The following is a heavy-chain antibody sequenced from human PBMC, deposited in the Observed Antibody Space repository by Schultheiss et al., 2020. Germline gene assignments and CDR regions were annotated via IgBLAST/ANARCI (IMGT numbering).Heavy chain of an antibody. CDR2: IDWDDDK. Sequence: SCPTLVKPTQTLTLTCTFSGFSLSTSGMRVSWIRQPPGKALEWLARIDWDDDKYYSTSLKTRLTISKDTSKNQVVLTMTNMDPVDTATYFCARSYGSGSYYDYWGQGTLVTVSS. CDR3: ARSYGSGSYYDY. D-gene: IGHD3-10*01. CDR1: GFSLSTSGMR. V-gene: IGHV2-70*04. J-gene: IGHJ4*02.